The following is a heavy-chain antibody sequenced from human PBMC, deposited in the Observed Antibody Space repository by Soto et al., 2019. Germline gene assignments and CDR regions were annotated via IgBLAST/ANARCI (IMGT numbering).Heavy chain of an antibody. J-gene: IGHJ5*02. CDR3: ARRQKLIWFGESHWLDP. D-gene: IGHD3-10*01. V-gene: IGHV4-39*01. CDR1: GGSISSSSYY. CDR2: IYYSGST. Sequence: PSETLSLTCTVSGGSISSSSYYWGWIRQPPGKGLEWIGSIYYSGSTYYNPSLKSRVTISVDTSKNQFSLKLSSVTAADTAVYYCARRQKLIWFGESHWLDPWGQGTQVTVYS.